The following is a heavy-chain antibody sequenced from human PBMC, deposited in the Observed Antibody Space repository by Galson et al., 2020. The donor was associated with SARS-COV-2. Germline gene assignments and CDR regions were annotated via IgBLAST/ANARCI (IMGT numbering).Heavy chain of an antibody. Sequence: SQTPSPTCPVSGGSISSYYWSWTRQPPGQELEWIGYIYYSGSTNYNPSLKSRVTISLDTSKNQFSLKLSSVTAADTAVFYCARQPRNAFDIWGQGTMVTVSS. CDR1: GGSISSYY. CDR3: ARQPRNAFDI. V-gene: IGHV4-59*01. CDR2: IYYSGST. J-gene: IGHJ3*02.